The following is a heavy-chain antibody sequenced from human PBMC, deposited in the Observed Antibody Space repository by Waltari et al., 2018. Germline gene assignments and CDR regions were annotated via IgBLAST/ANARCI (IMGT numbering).Heavy chain of an antibody. Sequence: QVQLVESGGAAVQPGRSLRLSCEVSGFTFSSCGMHWVRRAPGKGLEGVAAISNDGTDKKYVDSVRGRFSVSRDNSKDTLYLQMSSLRTEDTAVYYCAKGFDFWSGYSLSYFDYWGQGTLVTVSS. CDR2: ISNDGTDK. CDR3: AKGFDFWSGYSLSYFDY. D-gene: IGHD3-3*01. V-gene: IGHV3-30*18. CDR1: GFTFSSCG. J-gene: IGHJ4*02.